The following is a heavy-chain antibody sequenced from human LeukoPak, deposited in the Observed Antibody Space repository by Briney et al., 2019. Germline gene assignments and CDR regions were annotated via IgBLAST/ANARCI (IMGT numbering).Heavy chain of an antibody. CDR1: GYTFTNYA. D-gene: IGHD3-16*02. J-gene: IGHJ4*02. CDR3: ARAFQSLGGLSLPDY. V-gene: IGHV7-4-1*02. Sequence: ASVKVSCKASGYTFTNYAMNWVRQAPGQGLEWMGWIHPSTGNPAYAQGFTGRCVFSLDTSVSTTYLQISSLKAEDTAVYFCARAFQSLGGLSLPDYWGQGTLVTVSS. CDR2: IHPSTGNP.